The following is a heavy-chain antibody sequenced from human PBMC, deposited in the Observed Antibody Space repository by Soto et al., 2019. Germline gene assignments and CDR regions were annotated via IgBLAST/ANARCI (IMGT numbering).Heavy chain of an antibody. CDR2: FDPEDGET. CDR1: GCTLTELS. D-gene: IGHD5-12*01. Sequence: VASVKVSCKVSGCTLTELSMHWVRQAPGKGLEWMGGFDPEDGETIYAQKFQGRVTMTEDTSTDTAYMELSSLRSEDTAVYYCATVRRWLRDFDYWGQGTLVTVSS. J-gene: IGHJ4*02. V-gene: IGHV1-24*01. CDR3: ATVRRWLRDFDY.